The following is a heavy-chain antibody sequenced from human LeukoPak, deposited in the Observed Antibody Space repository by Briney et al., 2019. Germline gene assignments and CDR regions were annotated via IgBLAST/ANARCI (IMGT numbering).Heavy chain of an antibody. V-gene: IGHV4-34*01. Sequence: PSETLSLTCAVYGGSFSGYYWSWIRQPPGKGLEWIGEINHSGSTNYNPSLKSRVTISVDTSRNQFSLKLSSVTAADTAVYYCARRGGGSGSYWISKHLVDYWGQGTLVTVSS. CDR2: INHSGST. CDR3: ARRGGGSGSYWISKHLVDY. J-gene: IGHJ4*02. CDR1: GGSFSGYY. D-gene: IGHD3-10*01.